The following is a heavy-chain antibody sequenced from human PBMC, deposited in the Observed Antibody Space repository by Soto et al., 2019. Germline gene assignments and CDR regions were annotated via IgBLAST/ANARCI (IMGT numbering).Heavy chain of an antibody. CDR3: ARQSQQWRNYYFDY. D-gene: IGHD6-19*01. CDR2: IYYSGST. V-gene: IGHV4-39*01. CDR1: GGSISSSSYY. J-gene: IGHJ4*02. Sequence: QLQLQESGPGLVKPSETLSLTCTVSGGSISSSSYYWGWIRQPPGKGLEWIGSIYYSGSTYYNPSLKSRVTISVDTSKNQFSLKLSSVTAADTAVYYCARQSQQWRNYYFDYWGQGTLVTVSS.